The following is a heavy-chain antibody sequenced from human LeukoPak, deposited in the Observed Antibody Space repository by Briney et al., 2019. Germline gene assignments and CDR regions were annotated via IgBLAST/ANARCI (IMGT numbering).Heavy chain of an antibody. J-gene: IGHJ4*02. CDR3: AKDARYSGYDWRQLEGNFDY. Sequence: GGSLRLSCAASGFTFSDAWMSWVRQAPGKGLEWVGRIKAKIAGGATDNAAPVKGRVTISRDDSKNTLYLQMNSLRAEDTAVYYCAKDARYSGYDWRQLEGNFDYWGQGTLVTVSS. CDR1: GFTFSDAW. D-gene: IGHD5-12*01. V-gene: IGHV3-15*01. CDR2: IKAKIAGGAT.